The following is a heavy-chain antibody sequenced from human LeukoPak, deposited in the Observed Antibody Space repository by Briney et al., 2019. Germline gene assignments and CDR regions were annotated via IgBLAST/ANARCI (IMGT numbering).Heavy chain of an antibody. CDR1: GGSISSYY. V-gene: IGHV4-59*01. J-gene: IGHJ5*02. Sequence: SETLSLTCTVSGGSISSYYWSWIRQPPGKGLEWIGYIYYSGSTNYNPSLKSRVTISVDTSKNQFSLKLSSVTAADTAVYYCARDRYNWNFSYRWFDPWGQGTLVTVSS. CDR2: IYYSGST. D-gene: IGHD1-7*01. CDR3: ARDRYNWNFSYRWFDP.